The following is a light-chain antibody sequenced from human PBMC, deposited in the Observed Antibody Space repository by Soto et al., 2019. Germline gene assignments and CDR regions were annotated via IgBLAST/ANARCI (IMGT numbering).Light chain of an antibody. J-gene: IGLJ1*01. CDR1: SRDVGAYDF. CDR2: EVS. Sequence: QSVVAQAASVSGSPGQAVSISCAGSSRDVGAYDFVSWYQQHPDKAPKLMIYEVSNRPSGVSYRFSGSKSVHTATLTISGLQAVDEADYYCSSYTTSRTRVFGTGTKVTVL. CDR3: SSYTTSRTRV. V-gene: IGLV2-14*03.